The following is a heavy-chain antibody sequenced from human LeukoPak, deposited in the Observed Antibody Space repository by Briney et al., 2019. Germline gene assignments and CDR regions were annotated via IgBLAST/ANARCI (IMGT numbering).Heavy chain of an antibody. J-gene: IGHJ3*02. CDR3: ARAKSLDAFDI. Sequence: GGSLRLSCAASGFTFDDYGMSWVRQAPGKGLEWVSVIYSGGSTYYADSVKGRFTISRDNSKNTLYLQMNSLRAEDTAVYYCARAKSLDAFDIWGQGTMVTVSS. V-gene: IGHV3-66*01. CDR2: IYSGGST. CDR1: GFTFDDYG.